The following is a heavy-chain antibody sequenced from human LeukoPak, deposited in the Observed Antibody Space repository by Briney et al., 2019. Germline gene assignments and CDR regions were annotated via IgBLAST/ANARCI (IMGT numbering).Heavy chain of an antibody. D-gene: IGHD2-15*01. CDR1: GFTFSDYY. J-gene: IGHJ6*03. V-gene: IGHV3-11*01. Sequence: PGGSLRLSCAASGFTFSDYYMSWIRQAPGKGLEWVSHISSSGSTIYYADSVKGRFTISRDNAKNSLYLQMNSLRAEDTAVYYCASGYCSGGSCYSPLNYYMDVWGKGTTVTVSS. CDR3: ASGYCSGGSCYSPLNYYMDV. CDR2: ISSSGSTI.